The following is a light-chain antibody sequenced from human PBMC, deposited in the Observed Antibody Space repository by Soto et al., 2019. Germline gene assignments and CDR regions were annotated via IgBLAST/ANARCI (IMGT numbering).Light chain of an antibody. J-gene: IGKJ4*01. Sequence: EIVSTQPPGTLSLSPGERATLSCRPRQSVSSSYIAWYQQKPGQAPRLLIYGASSRATGIPDRFSGSGSGTDFTLTISRLEPEDFAVYYCQQYDNSVLTFGGGTKVDIK. CDR2: GAS. V-gene: IGKV3-20*01. CDR1: QSVSSSY. CDR3: QQYDNSVLT.